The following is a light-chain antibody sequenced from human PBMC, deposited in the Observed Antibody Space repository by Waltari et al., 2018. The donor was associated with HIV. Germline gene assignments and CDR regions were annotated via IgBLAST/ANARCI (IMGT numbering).Light chain of an antibody. CDR2: EDS. V-gene: IGLV3-10*01. CDR3: YSTDSSDWV. J-gene: IGLJ3*02. CDR1: AFPKKY. Sequence: SYELTQPPSVSVSPGQTARITCSGDAFPKKYAYWYQQKSGKAPVLVIYEDSKRPSGIPDRFSGSSSGTMATLTISGAQVEDEADYYCYSTDSSDWVFGGGTKLTVL.